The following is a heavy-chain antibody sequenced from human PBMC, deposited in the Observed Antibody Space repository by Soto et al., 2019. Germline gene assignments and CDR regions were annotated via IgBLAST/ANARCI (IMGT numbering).Heavy chain of an antibody. CDR1: GFTFSSYG. Sequence: GGSLRLSCAASGFTFSSYGMHWVRQAPGKGLEWVAVIWYDGSNKYYADSVKGRFTISRENSKNTLYLQMNSLRAEDTAVYYCARDLYPYYYDSSWSQYGMDVWGQGTTVTVSS. V-gene: IGHV3-33*01. CDR2: IWYDGSNK. J-gene: IGHJ6*02. D-gene: IGHD3-22*01. CDR3: ARDLYPYYYDSSWSQYGMDV.